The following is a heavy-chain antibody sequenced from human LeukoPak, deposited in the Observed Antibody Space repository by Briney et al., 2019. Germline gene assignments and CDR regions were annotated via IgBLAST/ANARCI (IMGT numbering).Heavy chain of an antibody. J-gene: IGHJ6*02. CDR2: IYTSGST. D-gene: IGHD2-2*01. CDR1: GGSISDYY. Sequence: SETLSLTCTVSGGSISDYYWSWIRQPAGKGLEWIGRIYTSGSTNYNPSLKSRVTISVDTSKNQFSLKVSSVTAADTAVYYCARDAGHQLSRRNYYAMDVWGQGTTVTVSS. V-gene: IGHV4-4*07. CDR3: ARDAGHQLSRRNYYAMDV.